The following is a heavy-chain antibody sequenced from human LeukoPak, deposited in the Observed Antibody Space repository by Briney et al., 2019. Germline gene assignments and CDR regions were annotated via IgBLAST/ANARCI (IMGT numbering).Heavy chain of an antibody. V-gene: IGHV3-30*01. CDR2: ISYDGSNK. D-gene: IGHD2-2*01. J-gene: IGHJ6*03. CDR1: GFTFSSYA. CDR3: ARENLGYCSSTSSCYYYYYMDV. Sequence: GGSLRLSCAASGFTFSSYAMHWVRQAPGKGLEWVAVISYDGSNKYYADSVKGRFTISRDNSKNTLYLQMNSLRAEDTAVYYCARENLGYCSSTSSCYYYYYMDVWGKGTTVTVSS.